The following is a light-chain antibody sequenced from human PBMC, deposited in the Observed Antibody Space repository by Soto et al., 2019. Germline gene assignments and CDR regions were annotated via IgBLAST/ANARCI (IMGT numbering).Light chain of an antibody. CDR2: GAS. J-gene: IGKJ3*01. CDR3: QQYGSSPDT. CDR1: QSVSSSY. Sequence: EIVLTQSPGTLSLSPGERATLSCRASQSVSSSYLAWYQQKPGQAPSLLIYGASSRATGIPDRFSGSGSGTDFTLTNSRLEPEDFAVYYCQQYGSSPDTFGPGTKVDIK. V-gene: IGKV3-20*01.